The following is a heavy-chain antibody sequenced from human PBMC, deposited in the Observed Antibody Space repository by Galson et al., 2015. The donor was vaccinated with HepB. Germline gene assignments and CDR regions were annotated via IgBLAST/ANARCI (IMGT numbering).Heavy chain of an antibody. CDR1: GYTFTDYA. CDR3: ARDLGGYCSRSNCYVGWFDS. D-gene: IGHD2-2*01. J-gene: IGHJ5*01. Sequence: SVKVSCKASGYTFTDYAMHWVRQAPGQRLEWVGWINVGFGTTKYSQSFQGRVTITRDTSASTAYMELSSLRSEDSAVYYCARDLGGYCSRSNCYVGWFDSWGQGTLVTVSS. CDR2: INVGFGTT. V-gene: IGHV1-3*01.